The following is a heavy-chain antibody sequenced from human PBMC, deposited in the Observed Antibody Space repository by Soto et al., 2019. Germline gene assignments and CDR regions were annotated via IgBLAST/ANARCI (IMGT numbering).Heavy chain of an antibody. J-gene: IGHJ4*02. CDR2: VNHSGTT. V-gene: IGHV4-34*01. CDR1: GGSFNGFF. D-gene: IGHD3-22*01. CDR3: ARVYLGKTYYYDSSGYPAFDY. Sequence: PSETLSLTCSVSGGSFNGFFWSWIRQPPGKGLEWIGEVNHSGTTKYNPSLKSRVTISVDTSKNQFSLKLSSVTAADTAVYYCARVYLGKTYYYDSSGYPAFDYWGQGTLVTVSS.